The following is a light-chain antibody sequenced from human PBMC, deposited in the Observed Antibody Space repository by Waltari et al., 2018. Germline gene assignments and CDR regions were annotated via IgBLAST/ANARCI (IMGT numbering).Light chain of an antibody. CDR1: QSIRTY. CDR3: QQYTTLLTWT. J-gene: IGKJ1*01. CDR2: DAS. Sequence: EVVLTQSPATLSLSPGERATLSCRASQSIRTYLAWYQQKPGQSPRLLIYDASKRATDSPARFSGSGSGTDFILTISSLEPEDCAVYYCQQYTTLLTWTFGQGTNVEIK. V-gene: IGKV3-11*01.